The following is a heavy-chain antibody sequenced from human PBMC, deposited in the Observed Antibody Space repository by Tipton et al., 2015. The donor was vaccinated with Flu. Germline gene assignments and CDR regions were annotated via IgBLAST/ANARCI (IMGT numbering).Heavy chain of an antibody. D-gene: IGHD4-17*01. J-gene: IGHJ4*01. CDR1: GGSLSSFY. V-gene: IGHV4-4*07. CDR2: IFATGTA. CDR3: ARLPRHYGDYPLDY. Sequence: TLSLTCTVSGGSLSSFYWTWFRQPAGERLEWIGHIFATGTAIYNPSLRSRVTMSVDASKNQFSLNLTSVTAADTAVYYCARLPRHYGDYPLDYWGPGIMVTVSS.